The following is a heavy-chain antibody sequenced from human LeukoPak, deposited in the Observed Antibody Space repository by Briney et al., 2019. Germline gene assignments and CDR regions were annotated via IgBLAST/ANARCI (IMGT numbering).Heavy chain of an antibody. CDR1: GYTFTSYD. Sequence: GASVKVSCKASGYTFTSYDINWVRQATGQGLEWMGWMNPNSGNTGYAQKFQGRVTMTEDTSTDTAYMELSSLRSEDTAVYYCATRPYSSSWYSRWFDPWGQGTLVTVSS. J-gene: IGHJ5*02. D-gene: IGHD6-13*01. CDR3: ATRPYSSSWYSRWFDP. CDR2: MNPNSGNT. V-gene: IGHV1-8*01.